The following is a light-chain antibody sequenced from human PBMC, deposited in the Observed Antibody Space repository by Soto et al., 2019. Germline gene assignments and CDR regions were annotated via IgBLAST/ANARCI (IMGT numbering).Light chain of an antibody. CDR3: HQYGSSPWT. J-gene: IGKJ1*01. CDR2: GAS. CDR1: QTITSGY. Sequence: EIVLTQSPGTLSLSPGERATLSCRASQTITSGYLAWYQQKPGQSPRLLIYGASSRTTGIPDTFSGSGSGTDFTLTISRLEPEDFAVDYCHQYGSSPWTFGQGTKVEIK. V-gene: IGKV3-20*01.